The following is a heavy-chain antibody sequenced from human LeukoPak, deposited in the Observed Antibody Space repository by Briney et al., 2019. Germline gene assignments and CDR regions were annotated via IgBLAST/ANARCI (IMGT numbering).Heavy chain of an antibody. CDR2: IYYSGST. CDR1: GGSISSYY. V-gene: IGHV4-59*08. Sequence: SETLSLTCTVSGGSISSYYWSWIRQPPGKGLEWIGYIYYSGSTNYNPSLKSRVTISVDTSKNQFSLKLSSVTAVDTAVYYCARHAGWFDPWGQGTLVTVSS. J-gene: IGHJ5*02. CDR3: ARHAGWFDP.